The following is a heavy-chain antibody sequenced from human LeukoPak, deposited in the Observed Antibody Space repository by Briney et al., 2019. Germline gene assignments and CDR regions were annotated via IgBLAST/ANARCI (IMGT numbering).Heavy chain of an antibody. CDR2: ISSSGSTI. D-gene: IGHD5/OR15-5a*01. V-gene: IGHV3-48*03. Sequence: GGSLRLSCAASGFTFSSYEMNWVRQAPGKGLEWVSYISSSGSTIYYADSVKGRFTISRDNAKNSLYLQMNSLRAEDTAVYYCARGPLYEYYYYYGMDVWGQGTTVTVSS. J-gene: IGHJ6*02. CDR1: GFTFSSYE. CDR3: ARGPLYEYYYYYGMDV.